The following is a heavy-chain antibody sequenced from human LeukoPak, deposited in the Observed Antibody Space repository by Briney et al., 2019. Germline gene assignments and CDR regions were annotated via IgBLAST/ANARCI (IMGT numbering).Heavy chain of an antibody. CDR2: ISGSGDST. V-gene: IGHV3-23*01. CDR1: GFTFSSYA. CDR3: AKDMDTATAMVIVY. Sequence: GGSLRLSCAASGFTFSSYAMSWVRQAPGKGLEWVSAISGSGDSTYYADSVKGRFTISRDNSKNTLYLQMNSLRAEDTAIYYCAKDMDTATAMVIVYWGQGTLVTVSS. J-gene: IGHJ4*02. D-gene: IGHD5-18*01.